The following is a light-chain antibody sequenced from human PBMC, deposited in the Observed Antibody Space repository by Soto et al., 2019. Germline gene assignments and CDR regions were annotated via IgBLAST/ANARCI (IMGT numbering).Light chain of an antibody. CDR1: SSNIGAGYD. CDR3: QSYDSSLDVV. Sequence: QSVLTQPPSVSGAPWQRVTISCTGSSSNIGAGYDVHWYQQLPGTAPKLLIYGNSNRPSGVPDRFSGSKSGTSASLAITGLQAEDEADYYCQSYDSSLDVVFGGGTKVTVL. V-gene: IGLV1-40*01. CDR2: GNS. J-gene: IGLJ2*01.